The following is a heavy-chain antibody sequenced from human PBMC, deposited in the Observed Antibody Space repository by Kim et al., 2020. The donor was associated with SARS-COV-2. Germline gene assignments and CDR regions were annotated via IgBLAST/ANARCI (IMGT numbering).Heavy chain of an antibody. CDR2: GDTT. J-gene: IGHJ4*02. CDR3: TTDWQFDD. Sequence: GDTTYYADSVKGRFTISRDNSKNTVYLQMNSLRAEDTAVYYCTTDWQFDDWGQGTLVTVSS. V-gene: IGHV3-23*01.